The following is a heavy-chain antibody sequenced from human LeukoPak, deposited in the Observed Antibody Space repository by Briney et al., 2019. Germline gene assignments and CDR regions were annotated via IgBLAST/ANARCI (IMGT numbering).Heavy chain of an antibody. Sequence: SQTLSLTCTVSGGSITSGDYYWTWIRQPPGRGLEWIGYTYDSGSTYYSPSLRSRVTISVDMSRNQFSLNLNSVTAADSAVYYCAGDRRVTPGEIYYRHYGMDVWGQGTTVTVSS. J-gene: IGHJ6*02. D-gene: IGHD1-26*01. CDR2: TYDSGST. V-gene: IGHV4-30-4*01. CDR1: GGSITSGDYY. CDR3: AGDRRVTPGEIYYRHYGMDV.